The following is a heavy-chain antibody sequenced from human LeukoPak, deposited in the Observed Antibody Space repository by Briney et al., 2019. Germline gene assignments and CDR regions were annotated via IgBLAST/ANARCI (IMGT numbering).Heavy chain of an antibody. V-gene: IGHV1-3*01. CDR1: GYTFTSYA. CDR3: ARAHPYMVRGGWFDP. D-gene: IGHD3-10*01. Sequence: GGSVKVSCKASGYTFTSYAMHWVRQAPGQRLEWMGWINAGNGNTKYSQKFQGRVTITRDTSASTAYMELSSLRSEDTAVYYCARAHPYMVRGGWFDPWGQGTLVTVSS. CDR2: INAGNGNT. J-gene: IGHJ5*02.